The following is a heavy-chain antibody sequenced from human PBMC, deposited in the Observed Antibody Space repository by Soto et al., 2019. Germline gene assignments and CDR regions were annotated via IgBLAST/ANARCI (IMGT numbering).Heavy chain of an antibody. J-gene: IGHJ4*02. CDR3: ARMYYYDSSGYYLDY. CDR1: GGSFSGYY. CDR2: INHSGST. D-gene: IGHD3-22*01. Sequence: SETLSLTCAVYGGSFSGYYWGWIRQPPGKGLEWIGEINHSGSTNYNPSLKSRVTISVDTSKNQFSLKLSSVTAADTAVYYCARMYYYDSSGYYLDYWGQGTLVTVSS. V-gene: IGHV4-34*01.